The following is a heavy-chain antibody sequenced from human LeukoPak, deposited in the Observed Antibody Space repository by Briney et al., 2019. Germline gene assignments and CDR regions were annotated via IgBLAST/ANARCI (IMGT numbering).Heavy chain of an antibody. CDR2: IGSGGSPI. CDR3: ARGRYNSGYIFDY. D-gene: IGHD5-18*01. V-gene: IGHV3-48*04. Sequence: GGYLRLSCAASGFTFSSYSMNWVRQAPGKGLEWVSYIGSGGSPIYYADSVRGRFSISRDNAKNSLQMSSLRAEDTAVYYCARGRYNSGYIFDYWGQGTLVTVSS. CDR1: GFTFSSYS. J-gene: IGHJ4*02.